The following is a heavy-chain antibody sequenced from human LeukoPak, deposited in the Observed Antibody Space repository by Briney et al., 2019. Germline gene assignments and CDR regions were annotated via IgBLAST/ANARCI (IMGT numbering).Heavy chain of an antibody. J-gene: IGHJ6*03. CDR2: IIHRGST. D-gene: IGHD1-26*01. CDR1: GGSFSGYY. CDR3: ARVGRSLMDV. V-gene: IGHV4-34*12. Sequence: SETLSLTCAVYGGSFSGYYWSWIRQPPGKGLEWIGEIIHRGSTNYNPSLKSRLTISVDTSKNQFSLKLSSVTAADTAVYYCARVGRSLMDVWGKGTTVTVSS.